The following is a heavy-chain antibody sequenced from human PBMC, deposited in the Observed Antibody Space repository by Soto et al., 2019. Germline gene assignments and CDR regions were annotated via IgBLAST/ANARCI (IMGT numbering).Heavy chain of an antibody. CDR3: ARGSGLTYFDY. D-gene: IGHD3-10*01. Sequence: QVQLVQSGAEVKKPGASVKVSCKASGYTFTSYAMHWVRQAPGQRLEWMGWINAGNGNTKYSQKFQGRVTITRDTSTSTAYMELSSLRSEDTAVYYCARGSGLTYFDYWGQGTLLTVSS. V-gene: IGHV1-3*01. J-gene: IGHJ4*02. CDR2: INAGNGNT. CDR1: GYTFTSYA.